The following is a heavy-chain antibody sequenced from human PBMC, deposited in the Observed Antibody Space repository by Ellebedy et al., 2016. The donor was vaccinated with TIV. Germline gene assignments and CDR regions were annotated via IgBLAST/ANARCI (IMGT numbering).Heavy chain of an antibody. D-gene: IGHD3-10*01. V-gene: IGHV4-59*01. J-gene: IGHJ6*02. CDR1: GGSIGGYY. CDR3: ARERVYVSGSGRRYGMDV. CDR2: RYNSGSS. Sequence: MPSETLSLTCTVSGGSIGGYYWSWIRQPPGKGLEYIGDRYNSGSSNYNPSLKRRVTISIDTSKTQFSLNLSSVTAADTAVYFCARERVYVSGSGRRYGMDVWGPGTTVTVSS.